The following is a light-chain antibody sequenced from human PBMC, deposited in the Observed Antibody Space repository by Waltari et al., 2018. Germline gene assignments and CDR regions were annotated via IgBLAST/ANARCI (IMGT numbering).Light chain of an antibody. CDR2: AAS. J-gene: IGKJ3*01. CDR3: QQANSFPPT. CDR1: QDVARW. Sequence: DIQMTQSPSSVSASVGDRVTITCRASQDVARWLAWYQQKPGKAPNLLIYAASSLDSGVPSRFSGSGSGTDFTLTISSLQPDDFATYYCQQANSFPPTFGPGTTVDIK. V-gene: IGKV1D-12*01.